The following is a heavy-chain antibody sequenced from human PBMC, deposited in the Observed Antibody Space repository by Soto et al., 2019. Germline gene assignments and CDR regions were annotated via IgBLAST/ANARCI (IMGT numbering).Heavy chain of an antibody. CDR3: ARDLRDRWLRPDVDY. CDR2: IWYDGSNK. Sequence: PGGSLRLSCAASGFTFSSYGMHWVRQAPGKGLEWVAVIWYDGSNKYYADSVKGRFTISRDNSKNTLYLQMNSLRAEDTAVYYCARDLRDRWLRPDVDYWGQGTLVTVSS. D-gene: IGHD5-12*01. V-gene: IGHV3-33*01. CDR1: GFTFSSYG. J-gene: IGHJ4*02.